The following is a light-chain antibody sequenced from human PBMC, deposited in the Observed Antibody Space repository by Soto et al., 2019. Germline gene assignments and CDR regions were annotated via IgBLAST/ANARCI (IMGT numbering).Light chain of an antibody. Sequence: EILLTQSPGTLSLSPGERATLSCRASQRISSNYVAWYRQNPGQPPRLLIYGAFRRPTGIPDRFSGSGSGTDFSLSISRLEPEDSAVFYCQQYGSSTWTFGQGTKVDIK. CDR2: GAF. CDR3: QQYGSSTWT. CDR1: QRISSNY. V-gene: IGKV3-20*01. J-gene: IGKJ1*01.